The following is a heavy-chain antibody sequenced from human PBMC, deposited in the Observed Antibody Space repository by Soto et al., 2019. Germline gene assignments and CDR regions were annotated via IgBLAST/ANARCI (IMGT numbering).Heavy chain of an antibody. Sequence: QVQLQESGPGLVKPSETLSLTCTVSGGSISSYYWSWIRQPPGKGLEWIGYIYYSGSTNYNPSLKSRVTISVETSKNQFSLKLSSVTAADTAVYYCARGGVSGYCSGGSCYSDPYFDYWGQGTLVTVSS. J-gene: IGHJ4*02. D-gene: IGHD2-15*01. CDR1: GGSISSYY. CDR3: ARGGVSGYCSGGSCYSDPYFDY. V-gene: IGHV4-59*01. CDR2: IYYSGST.